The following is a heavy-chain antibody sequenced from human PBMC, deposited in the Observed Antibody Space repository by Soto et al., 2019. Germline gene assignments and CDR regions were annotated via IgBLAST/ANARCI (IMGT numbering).Heavy chain of an antibody. V-gene: IGHV4-34*01. D-gene: IGHD3-22*01. CDR1: GGSFSGYY. CDR3: ARNKMYYDNTGNYSIDGFDI. J-gene: IGHJ3*02. Sequence: TSETLSLTCAVYGGSFSGYYWSWIRQPPGKGLEWIGEINHSGSTNYNPSLKSRVTISVDASKNQFSLKLTSVTAADTAVYYCARNKMYYDNTGNYSIDGFDIWGQGKMVTVSS. CDR2: INHSGST.